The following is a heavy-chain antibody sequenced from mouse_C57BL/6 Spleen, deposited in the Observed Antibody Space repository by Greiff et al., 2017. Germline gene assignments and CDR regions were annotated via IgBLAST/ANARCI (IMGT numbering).Heavy chain of an antibody. CDR2: INPNYGTT. Sequence: EVKLMESGPELVKPGASVKISCKASGYSFTDYNMNWVKQSNGKSLEWIGVINPNYGTTSYNQKFKGKATLTVDQSSSTAYMQLNSLTSEDSAVYYCARPLYGSSYRYAMDYWGQGTSVTVSS. D-gene: IGHD1-1*01. CDR1: GYSFTDYN. J-gene: IGHJ4*01. CDR3: ARPLYGSSYRYAMDY. V-gene: IGHV1-39*01.